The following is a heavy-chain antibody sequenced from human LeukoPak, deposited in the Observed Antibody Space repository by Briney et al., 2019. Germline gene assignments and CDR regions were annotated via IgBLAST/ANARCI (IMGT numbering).Heavy chain of an antibody. V-gene: IGHV3-7*01. CDR3: VKEASWSGYYITYYFDN. D-gene: IGHD3-3*01. CDR2: IQGDGSAK. Sequence: GGSLRLSCAASGFTFSNYWMNWVRQAPGKGLEWVANIQGDGSAKYYVDSVKGRFTISRDNDKKSLYLQMNSLRAEDTAAYYCVKEASWSGYYITYYFDNWGPGTLVTVSS. J-gene: IGHJ4*02. CDR1: GFTFSNYW.